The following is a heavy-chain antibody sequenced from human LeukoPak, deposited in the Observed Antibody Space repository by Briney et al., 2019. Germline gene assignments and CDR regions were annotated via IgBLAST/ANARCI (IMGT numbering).Heavy chain of an antibody. V-gene: IGHV4-34*01. CDR1: GGSINSYY. Sequence: SETLSLTCTVSGGSINSYYWSWIRQPPGKGLEWIGEINHSGSTNYNPSLKSRVTISVDTSKNQFSLKLSSVTAADTAVYYCAGPRYYDFWSAAVNAFDIWGQGTMVTVSS. J-gene: IGHJ3*02. D-gene: IGHD3-3*01. CDR2: INHSGST. CDR3: AGPRYYDFWSAAVNAFDI.